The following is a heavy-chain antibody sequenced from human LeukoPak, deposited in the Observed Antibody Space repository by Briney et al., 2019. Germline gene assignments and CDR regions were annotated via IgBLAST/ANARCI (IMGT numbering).Heavy chain of an antibody. CDR2: TKSKTDGGTT. V-gene: IGHV3-15*01. Sequence: NPGGSLRLSCAASGFTFSNAWMSWVRQAPGKGLEWVGRTKSKTDGGTTDYAAPVKGRFTISRDDSKNTLYLQMNSLKTEDTAVYYCTTDDALYGSGSYYNYWGDYFDYWGQGTLVTVSS. D-gene: IGHD3-10*01. CDR3: TTDDALYGSGSYYNYWGDYFDY. J-gene: IGHJ4*02. CDR1: GFTFSNAW.